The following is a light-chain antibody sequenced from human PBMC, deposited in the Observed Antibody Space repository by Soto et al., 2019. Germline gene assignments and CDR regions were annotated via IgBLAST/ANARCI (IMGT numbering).Light chain of an antibody. Sequence: QSVLTQPASVSGSPGQSITISCTGTGSDVGGYNYVSWYQQHPGNAPRLMIYEVNNRPSGVPNRFSGSKSGNTASLTISGLQAEDEADYYCSSKTSSRTPFVFGTGTKSPS. J-gene: IGLJ1*01. CDR2: EVN. CDR3: SSKTSSRTPFV. CDR1: GSDVGGYNY. V-gene: IGLV2-14*01.